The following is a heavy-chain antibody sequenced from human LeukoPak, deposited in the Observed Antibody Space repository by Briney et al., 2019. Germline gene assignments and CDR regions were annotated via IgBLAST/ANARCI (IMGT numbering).Heavy chain of an antibody. V-gene: IGHV3-21*01. CDR2: ISSSSTYI. CDR3: ARERGAGLISSWVDY. Sequence: ETLSLTCTVSGGSISSGGYYWSWIRQTPGKGLEWVSSISSSSTYIYYADSVKGRFTISRDNAKNSLYLQMDSLRAEDTAVYYCARERGAGLISSWVDYWGQGTLVTVSS. D-gene: IGHD6-13*01. J-gene: IGHJ4*02. CDR1: GGSISSGGYY.